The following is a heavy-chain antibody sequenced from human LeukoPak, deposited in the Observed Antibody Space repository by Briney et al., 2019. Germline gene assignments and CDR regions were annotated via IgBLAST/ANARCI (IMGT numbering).Heavy chain of an antibody. V-gene: IGHV3-23*01. CDR2: ITTSDGNT. CDR3: AKDGGLWVSAHWGDS. CDR1: GFTFSSYT. D-gene: IGHD7-27*01. Sequence: GGSLRLSCAASGFTFSSYTMSWVRQAPGKGLEWVSTITTSDGNTYYADSVKGRFTVSRDNSKNALFLQMNSLRAEDTAVYYCAKDGGLWVSAHWGDSWGRGTLVTVSS. J-gene: IGHJ4*02.